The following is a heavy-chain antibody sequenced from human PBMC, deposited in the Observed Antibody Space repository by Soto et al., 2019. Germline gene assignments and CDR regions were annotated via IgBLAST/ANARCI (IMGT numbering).Heavy chain of an antibody. CDR2: IIPILGIA. Sequence: GASVKVSCKASGGTFSSYTISWVRQAPGQGLEWMGRIIPILGIANYAQKFQGRVTITADKSTSTAYMELSSLRSEDTAVYYCARDAPIDDILTGYPLDYWGQGTLVTVSS. D-gene: IGHD3-9*01. J-gene: IGHJ4*02. V-gene: IGHV1-69*04. CDR3: ARDAPIDDILTGYPLDY. CDR1: GGTFSSYT.